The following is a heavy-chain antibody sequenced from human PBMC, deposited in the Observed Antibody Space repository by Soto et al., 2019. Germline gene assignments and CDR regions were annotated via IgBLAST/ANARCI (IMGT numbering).Heavy chain of an antibody. CDR2: ISYDGSSE. CDR1: GFSFRTYP. Sequence: QLHLVESGGGVVRPGESLSLSCVDSGFSFRTYPMHWVRQAPGKGLEWVALISYDGSSEAYGESVRDRFTVSRDNSKNTLYLQLNSLRPEDTAVYYCATSSGYLNYFDSWGQGTLVTVSS. J-gene: IGHJ4*02. V-gene: IGHV3-30-3*01. D-gene: IGHD6-19*01. CDR3: ATSSGYLNYFDS.